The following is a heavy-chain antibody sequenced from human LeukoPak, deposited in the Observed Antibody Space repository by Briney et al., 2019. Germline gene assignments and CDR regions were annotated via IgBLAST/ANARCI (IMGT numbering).Heavy chain of an antibody. D-gene: IGHD2-21*02. CDR3: ARDGRLSLGYFDY. CDR2: IYYSGST. Sequence: SETLSLTCTVSGGSISSSSYYWGWIRQPPGKGLEWIGSIYYSGSTYYNPSLKSRVTISVDTSKNQFSLKLSSVTAADTAVYYCARDGRLSLGYFDYWGQGTLVTVSS. CDR1: GGSISSSSYY. J-gene: IGHJ4*02. V-gene: IGHV4-39*07.